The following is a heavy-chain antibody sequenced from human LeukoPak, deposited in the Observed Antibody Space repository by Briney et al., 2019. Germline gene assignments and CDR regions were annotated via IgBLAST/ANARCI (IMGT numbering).Heavy chain of an antibody. CDR2: INPKTVVT. CDR1: GYTFTDYY. V-gene: IGHV1-2*02. J-gene: IGHJ4*02. CDR3: ARDLAMYSPDLDY. Sequence: ASVKVSCKASGYTFTDYYLHWVRQAPGHGLEWMGWINPKTVVTKYEQNFQGRVTMTRDTSISTAYMEVSRLRSDDTAVFYCARDLAMYSPDLDYWGQGTLVTVSS. D-gene: IGHD1-26*01.